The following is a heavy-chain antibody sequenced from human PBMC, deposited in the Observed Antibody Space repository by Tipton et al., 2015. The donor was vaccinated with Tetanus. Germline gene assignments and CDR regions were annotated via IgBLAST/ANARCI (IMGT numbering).Heavy chain of an antibody. CDR1: GGTFSSYA. CDR3: AGGRTRDGYNLDAFDI. CDR2: IIPIFGTA. Sequence: QSGAEVKKPGSSVKVSCKASGGTFSSYAISWVRQAPGQGLEWMGGIIPIFGTANYAQKFQGRVTITADESTSTAYMELSSLRSEDTTVYYCAGGRTRDGYNLDAFDIWGQGTMVTVSS. V-gene: IGHV1-69*01. J-gene: IGHJ3*02. D-gene: IGHD5-24*01.